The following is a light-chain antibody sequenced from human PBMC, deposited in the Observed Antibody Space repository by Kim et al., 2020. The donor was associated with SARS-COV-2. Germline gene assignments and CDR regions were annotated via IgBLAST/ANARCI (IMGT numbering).Light chain of an antibody. J-gene: IGKJ4*01. CDR2: LGS. Sequence: PASISCRSSQSLLHSFGYNYLNWYLQKPGQSPQVLIYLGSNRASGVPERFSGSGSGTDFTLRISRVEAGDVGVYYCMQALQTPLTFGGGTKVDIK. V-gene: IGKV2-28*01. CDR3: MQALQTPLT. CDR1: QSLLHSFGYNY.